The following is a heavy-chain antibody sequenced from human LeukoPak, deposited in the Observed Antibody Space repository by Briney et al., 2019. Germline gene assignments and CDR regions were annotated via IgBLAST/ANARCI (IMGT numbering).Heavy chain of an antibody. Sequence: SETLSLTCTVSGGSISSGDYYWSWIRQPPGKGLEWIGEINHSGSTNYNPSLKSRVTISVDTSKNQFSLKLSSVTAADTAVYYCARGRLEETTVTTTDDYWGQGTLVTVSS. J-gene: IGHJ4*02. CDR3: ARGRLEETTVTTTDDY. CDR2: INHSGST. V-gene: IGHV4-39*07. D-gene: IGHD4-17*01. CDR1: GGSISSGDYY.